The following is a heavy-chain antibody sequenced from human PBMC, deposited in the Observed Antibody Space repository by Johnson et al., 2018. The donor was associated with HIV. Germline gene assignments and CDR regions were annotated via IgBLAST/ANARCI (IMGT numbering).Heavy chain of an antibody. D-gene: IGHD3-10*01. CDR1: GFTFSSYW. CDR2: INSDGSST. CDR3: ARGGPLTMVQDALDT. V-gene: IGHV3-74*02. J-gene: IGHJ3*02. Sequence: VQLVESGGGVVQPGRSLRLSCAASGFTFSSYWMHWVRQAPGKGLVWVSRINSDGSSTTYADSVKGRFTISRDNAKNTMYHQMNSLTAEDTVVYFCARGGPLTMVQDALDTWGQGTMVIVSA.